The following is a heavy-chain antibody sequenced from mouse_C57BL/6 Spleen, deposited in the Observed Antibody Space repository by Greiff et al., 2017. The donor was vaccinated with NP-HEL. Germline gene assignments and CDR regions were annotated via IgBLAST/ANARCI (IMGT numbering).Heavy chain of an antibody. CDR1: GFTFSDYG. CDR2: ISSGSSTI. Sequence: EVMLVESGGGLVKPGGSLKLSCAASGFTFSDYGMHWVRQAPEKGLEWVAYISSGSSTIYYADTVKGRFTISRDNAKKTLFLQLTSLRSEDTAMYYCAREGYYGRIYYAMDYWGQGTSVTVSS. CDR3: AREGYYGRIYYAMDY. D-gene: IGHD1-1*01. J-gene: IGHJ4*01. V-gene: IGHV5-17*01.